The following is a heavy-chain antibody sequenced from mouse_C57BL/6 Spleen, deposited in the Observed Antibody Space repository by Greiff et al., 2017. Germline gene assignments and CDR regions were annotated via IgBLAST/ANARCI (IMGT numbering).Heavy chain of an antibody. D-gene: IGHD1-1*01. V-gene: IGHV1-42*01. CDR2: INPSTGGT. CDR3: ARFTTVVVHYYAMDY. CDR1: GYSFTGYY. Sequence: VQLQQSGSELVKPGASVKISCKASGYSFTGYYMNWVKQSPEKSLEWIGEINPSTGGTTYNQKFKAKATLTVDKSSSTAYMQLKSLTSEDSAVYYCARFTTVVVHYYAMDYWGQGTSVTVSS. J-gene: IGHJ4*01.